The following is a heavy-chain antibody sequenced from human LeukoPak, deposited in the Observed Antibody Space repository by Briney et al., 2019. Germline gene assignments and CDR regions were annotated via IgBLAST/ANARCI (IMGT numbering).Heavy chain of an antibody. D-gene: IGHD1-26*01. CDR2: INSDGSYS. CDR1: GFTFSSHW. CDR3: ARDCGSYGSEY. J-gene: IGHJ4*02. Sequence: GGSLRLSCAASGFTFSSHWMHWVRQAPGKGLVCVSRINSDGSYSYFADSVRGRFTISRDNAKDTLYLQMNSLRAEDTAVYYCARDCGSYGSEYWGQGTLVSVSS. V-gene: IGHV3-74*01.